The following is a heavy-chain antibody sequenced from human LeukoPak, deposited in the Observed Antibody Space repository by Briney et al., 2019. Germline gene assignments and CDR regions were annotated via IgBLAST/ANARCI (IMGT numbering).Heavy chain of an antibody. V-gene: IGHV1-58*01. Sequence: ASVKVSCKASGFTFTSSAVQWVRQARGQRLEWIGWIVVGSGNTNYAQKFQERVTITRDMSTSTAYMELSSLRSEDTAVYYCAADDTYYDFWKGEDAFDIWGQGTMVTVSS. J-gene: IGHJ3*02. CDR2: IVVGSGNT. D-gene: IGHD3-3*01. CDR3: AADDTYYDFWKGEDAFDI. CDR1: GFTFTSSA.